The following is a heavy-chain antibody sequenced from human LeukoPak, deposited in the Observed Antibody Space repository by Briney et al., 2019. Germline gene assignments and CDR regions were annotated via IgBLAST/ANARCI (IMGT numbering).Heavy chain of an antibody. CDR2: ISAYNGNT. J-gene: IGHJ4*02. CDR3: ARDREPYSSSSEFDY. D-gene: IGHD6-6*01. V-gene: IGHV1-18*01. CDR1: GYTFTGYG. Sequence: GASVKVSCKASGYTFTGYGITWVRQAPGQGLEWMAWISAYNGNTNFAQKVQGRVTMTTDTSTSTAYMELRSLRSDDTAVYYCARDREPYSSSSEFDYWGQGTLVTVSS.